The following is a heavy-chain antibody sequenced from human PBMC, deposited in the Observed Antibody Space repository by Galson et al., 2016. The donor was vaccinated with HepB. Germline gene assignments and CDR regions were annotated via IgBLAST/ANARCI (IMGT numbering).Heavy chain of an antibody. CDR3: ARDEWRYSSSLPRH. CDR2: IYTIGYT. CDR1: GDSMRNGDYY. J-gene: IGHJ1*01. D-gene: IGHD6-13*01. Sequence: TLSLTCTVSGDSMRNGDYYWSWIRQPAGKGLEWIGRIYTIGYTNYNPSLKSRVTISVDTSKNQFSLRLTSVTAADTAVYYCARDEWRYSSSLPRHWGQGTQVTFSS. V-gene: IGHV4-61*02.